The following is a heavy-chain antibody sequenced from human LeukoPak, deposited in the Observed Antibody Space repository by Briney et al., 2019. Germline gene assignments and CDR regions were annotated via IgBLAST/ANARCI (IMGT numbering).Heavy chain of an antibody. Sequence: ASVKVSCKASGYTFTSYGTSWVRQAPGQGLEWMGWISAYNGNTNYAQKLQGRVTMTTDTSTSTAYMELRSLRSDDTAVYYCARDRGGLVGAILFYWGQGTLVTVSS. V-gene: IGHV1-18*01. CDR3: ARDRGGLVGAILFY. D-gene: IGHD1-26*01. CDR1: GYTFTSYG. J-gene: IGHJ4*02. CDR2: ISAYNGNT.